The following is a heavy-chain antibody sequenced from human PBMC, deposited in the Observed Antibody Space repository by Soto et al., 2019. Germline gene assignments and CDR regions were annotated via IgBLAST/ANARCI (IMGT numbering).Heavy chain of an antibody. V-gene: IGHV3-48*02. Sequence: PGGSLRLSCAASGFTFSSYSMNWVRQAPGKGLEWVSYISSSSSTIYYADSVKGRFTISRDNAKNPLYLQMNSLRDEDTAVYYCARTYYYDSSGPTEGYWGQGTLVTVSS. CDR2: ISSSSSTI. CDR3: ARTYYYDSSGPTEGY. D-gene: IGHD3-22*01. CDR1: GFTFSSYS. J-gene: IGHJ4*02.